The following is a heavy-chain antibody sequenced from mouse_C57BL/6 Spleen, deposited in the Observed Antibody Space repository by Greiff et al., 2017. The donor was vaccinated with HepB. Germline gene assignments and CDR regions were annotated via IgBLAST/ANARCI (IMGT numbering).Heavy chain of an antibody. CDR2: INYDGSST. CDR1: GFTFSDYY. CDR3: ARVLLRSYFDY. Sequence: EVMLVESEGGLVQPGSSMKLSCTASGFTFSDYYMAWVRQVPEKGLEWVANINYDGSSTYYLDSLKSRFIISRDNAKNILYLQMSSLKSEDTATYYCARVLLRSYFDYWGQGTTLTVSS. V-gene: IGHV5-16*01. J-gene: IGHJ2*01. D-gene: IGHD1-1*01.